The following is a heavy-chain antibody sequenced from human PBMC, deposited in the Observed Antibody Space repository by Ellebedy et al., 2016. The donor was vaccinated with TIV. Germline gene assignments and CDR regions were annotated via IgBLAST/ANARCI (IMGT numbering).Heavy chain of an antibody. J-gene: IGHJ6*02. V-gene: IGHV3-33*08. Sequence: PGGSLRLSCAASGFTFSSYGMPWVRQAPGKGLEWVAVIWYDGSNKYYADSVKGRFTISRDNSKNTLYLQMNSLRAEDTAVYYCARDLYYGGYSMDVWGQGTTVNVSS. CDR1: GFTFSSYG. CDR2: IWYDGSNK. D-gene: IGHD4-23*01. CDR3: ARDLYYGGYSMDV.